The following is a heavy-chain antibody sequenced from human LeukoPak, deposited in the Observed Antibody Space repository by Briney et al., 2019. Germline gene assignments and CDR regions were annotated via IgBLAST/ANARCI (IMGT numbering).Heavy chain of an antibody. CDR1: GGSISSGSYY. D-gene: IGHD5-12*01. CDR2: IYHSGST. J-gene: IGHJ4*02. V-gene: IGHV4-61*09. CDR3: ARIFMATALDY. Sequence: TSETLSLTCTVSGGSISSGSYYWSWIRQPAGKGLEWIGHIYHSGSTSYNPSLKSRVTISLDTSKNQFSLKLSSLTAADTAVYYCARIFMATALDYWGQGTLVTVSS.